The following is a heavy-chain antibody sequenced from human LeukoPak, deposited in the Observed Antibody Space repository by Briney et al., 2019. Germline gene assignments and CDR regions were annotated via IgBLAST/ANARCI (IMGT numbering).Heavy chain of an antibody. CDR2: INPNSGGT. J-gene: IGHJ3*02. CDR3: ARGMTTLPSHAFDI. Sequence: PLASVKVSCKASGYTFTGYYMHWVRQAPGQGLEWMGWINPNSGGTNYAQKFQGRVTMTRDTSISTAYMELSRLRSDDTAVYYCARGMTTLPSHAFDIWGQGTMVTVSS. CDR1: GYTFTGYY. V-gene: IGHV1-2*02. D-gene: IGHD4-17*01.